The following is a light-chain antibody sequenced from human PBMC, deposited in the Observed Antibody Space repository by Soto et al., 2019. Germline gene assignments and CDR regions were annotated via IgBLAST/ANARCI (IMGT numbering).Light chain of an antibody. V-gene: IGKV3-20*01. J-gene: IGKJ4*01. Sequence: EIVLTQSPGTLSLSPGERATLSCRASQSVSSSYLAWYQQKPGQAPRLLIYGASSRSTGIPYRFSGSGSGTDFTLTISRLEPEDFAVYYCQQYGISPLTFGGGTKVEIK. CDR3: QQYGISPLT. CDR2: GAS. CDR1: QSVSSSY.